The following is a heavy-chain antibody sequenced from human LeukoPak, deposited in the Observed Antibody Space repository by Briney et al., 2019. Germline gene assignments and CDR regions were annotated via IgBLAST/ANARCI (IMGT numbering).Heavy chain of an antibody. D-gene: IGHD4-17*01. CDR1: GGSFSGYY. CDR3: ARLRGDNGDYVSDY. J-gene: IGHJ4*02. Sequence: SETLSLTCAVYGGSFSGYYWSWIRQPPEKGLEWIGEINHSGSTNYNPSLKCRVTISVDTSKNQFSLKLTSVTAADTAVYYCARLRGDNGDYVSDYWGQGTLVTVSS. CDR2: INHSGST. V-gene: IGHV4-34*01.